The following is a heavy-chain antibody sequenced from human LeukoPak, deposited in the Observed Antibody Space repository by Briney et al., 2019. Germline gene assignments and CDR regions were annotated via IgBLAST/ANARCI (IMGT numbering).Heavy chain of an antibody. J-gene: IGHJ6*04. CDR1: GFPFSTYA. CDR3: AELGITMIGGV. Sequence: GGSLRLSCAASGFPFSTYAMSWVRQAPGKGLEWVSYISSSGSTIYYADSVKGRFTISRDNAKNSLYLQMNSLRAEDTAVYYCAELGITMIGGVWGKGTTVTISS. V-gene: IGHV3-48*03. D-gene: IGHD3-10*02. CDR2: ISSSGSTI.